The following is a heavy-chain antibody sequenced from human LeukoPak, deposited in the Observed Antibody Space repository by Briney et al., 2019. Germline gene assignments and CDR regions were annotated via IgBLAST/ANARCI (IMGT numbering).Heavy chain of an antibody. CDR3: ARGTKAVIHSRGNWFDP. Sequence: SETLSLTCAVYGGSFSGYYWSWIRQPPGKGLEWIGEINHSGSTNYNPSLKSRVTISVDTSKNQFSLKLSSVTAADTAVYYCARGTKAVIHSRGNWFDPWGQGTLVTVSS. CDR2: INHSGST. CDR1: GGSFSGYY. V-gene: IGHV4-34*01. D-gene: IGHD3-22*01. J-gene: IGHJ5*02.